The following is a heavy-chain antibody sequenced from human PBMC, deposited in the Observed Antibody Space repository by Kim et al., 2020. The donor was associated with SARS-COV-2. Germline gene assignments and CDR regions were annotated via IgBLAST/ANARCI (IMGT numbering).Heavy chain of an antibody. J-gene: IGHJ6*02. Sequence: GESLKISCKGSGYSFTSYWIGWVRQMPGKGLEWMGIIYPGDSDTRYSPSFQGQVTISADKSISTAYLQWSSLKASDTAMYYCARHSGYCSSTSCYNYYGMDVWGQGTTVTVSS. V-gene: IGHV5-51*01. CDR3: ARHSGYCSSTSCYNYYGMDV. CDR2: IYPGDSDT. D-gene: IGHD2-2*02. CDR1: GYSFTSYW.